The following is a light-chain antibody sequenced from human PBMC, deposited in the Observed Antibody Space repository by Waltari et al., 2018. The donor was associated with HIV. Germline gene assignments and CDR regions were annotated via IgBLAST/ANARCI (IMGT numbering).Light chain of an antibody. CDR2: RDS. CDR1: HIVSKN. CDR3: QVWDSITVV. V-gene: IGLV3-9*01. Sequence: SYELTQPLSVSVALGQTARITCGGNHIVSKNVHWYQQKPGQAPVLVIYRDSNRPSGIPERFSGSNSGNTATLTISRAQAGDEADYYCQVWDSITVVFGGGTKLTVL. J-gene: IGLJ2*01.